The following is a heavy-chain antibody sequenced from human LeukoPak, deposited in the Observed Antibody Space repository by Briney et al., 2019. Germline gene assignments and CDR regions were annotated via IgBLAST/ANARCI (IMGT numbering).Heavy chain of an antibody. CDR2: IYSGGST. CDR3: ARDSPSRGWPLDY. V-gene: IGHV3-66*02. J-gene: IGHJ4*02. Sequence: PGGSLRLSCVASGFTVSSNYMSWVRQAPGKGLEWVSVIYSGGSTYYADSVKGRFTISRDNSKNTLYLQMNSLRAEDTAVYYCARDSPSRGWPLDYWGQGTLVTVSS. D-gene: IGHD6-19*01. CDR1: GFTVSSNY.